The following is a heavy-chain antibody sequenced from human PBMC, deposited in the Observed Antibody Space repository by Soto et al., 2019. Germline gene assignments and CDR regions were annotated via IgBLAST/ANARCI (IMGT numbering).Heavy chain of an antibody. CDR2: ISWNSGSI. CDR3: AKDREAGLDY. D-gene: IGHD6-19*01. V-gene: IGHV3-9*01. CDR1: GFTFDDYA. J-gene: IGHJ4*02. Sequence: EVQLVESGGGLVQPGRSLRLSCAASGFTFDDYAMHWVRQAPGKGLEWVSGISWNSGSIGYADSVKGRFTISRDNAKNSLYLEMNSLRAEDTALYYCAKDREAGLDYWGQGILVTVSS.